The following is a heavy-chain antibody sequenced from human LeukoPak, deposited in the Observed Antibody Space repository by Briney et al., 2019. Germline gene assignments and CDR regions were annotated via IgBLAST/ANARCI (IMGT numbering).Heavy chain of an antibody. CDR3: ARDIVSGSGSLDY. J-gene: IGHJ4*02. CDR2: VKSDGSNP. V-gene: IGHV3-74*01. D-gene: IGHD3-10*01. CDR1: RFSFSNYW. Sequence: QPGGSLRLSCAVSRFSFSNYWMHWVRQAPGKGLVWVSRVKSDGSNPSYADSVKGRFTISRDNAENMLYLQMNTLGAEDTAVYYCARDIVSGSGSLDYWGQGTLVTVSS.